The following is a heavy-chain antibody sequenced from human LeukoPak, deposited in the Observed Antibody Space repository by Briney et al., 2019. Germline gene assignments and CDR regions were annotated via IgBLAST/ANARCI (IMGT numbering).Heavy chain of an antibody. CDR2: IIPIFGTA. CDR1: GGTFSSYA. V-gene: IGHV1-69*05. J-gene: IGHJ4*02. CDR3: ARELRYFDY. Sequence: SVKVSCKASGGTFSSYAISWVRQAPGQGLEWMGGIIPIFGTANYAQKFQGRVTMTRDTSISTAYMELSRLRSDDTAVYYCARELRYFDYWGQGTLVTVSS. D-gene: IGHD3-9*01.